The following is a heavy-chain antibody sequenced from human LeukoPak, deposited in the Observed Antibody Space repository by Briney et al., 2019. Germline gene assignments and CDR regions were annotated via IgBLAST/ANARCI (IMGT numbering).Heavy chain of an antibody. Sequence: GGSLILSCAASGFTFSSYAMNWVRQAPGKGLEWVSSISSSSSYIYYADSVKGRFTISRDNAKNSLYLQMNSLRAEDTAVYYCARDTAYDSSGDDAFDIWGQGTMVTVSS. J-gene: IGHJ3*02. CDR1: GFTFSSYA. CDR2: ISSSSSYI. D-gene: IGHD3-22*01. V-gene: IGHV3-21*01. CDR3: ARDTAYDSSGDDAFDI.